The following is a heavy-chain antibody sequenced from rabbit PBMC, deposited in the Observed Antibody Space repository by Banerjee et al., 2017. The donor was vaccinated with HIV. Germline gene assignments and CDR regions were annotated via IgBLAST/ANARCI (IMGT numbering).Heavy chain of an antibody. V-gene: IGHV1S45*01. D-gene: IGHD4-1*01. CDR3: ARSAGWGIAGDHYFSL. Sequence: QEQLVESGGGLVQPEGSLTLTCKASEFDLSRYYMSWVRQAPGKGLEWIAFLYPIYGATDYASWVNGRFTVSKTSSTTVTLQMTSLTAADTATYFCARSAGWGIAGDHYFSLWGQGTLVTVS. CDR1: EFDLSRYY. J-gene: IGHJ4*01. CDR2: LYPIYGAT.